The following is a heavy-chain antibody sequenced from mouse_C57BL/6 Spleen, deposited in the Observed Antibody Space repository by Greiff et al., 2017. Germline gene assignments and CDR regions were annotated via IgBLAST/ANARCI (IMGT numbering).Heavy chain of an antibody. CDR1: GYTFTGYW. V-gene: IGHV1-9*01. CDR3: ARRGYYGPWFAY. CDR2: FLPGSGST. J-gene: IGHJ3*01. Sequence: QVQLQQSGAELMKPGASVKLSCKATGYTFTGYWIEWVKQRPGHGLEWIGEFLPGSGSTNYNEKFKGKATFTADKSSNTAYMQLSSLTTEDSAVYYCARRGYYGPWFAYWGQGTLVTVSA. D-gene: IGHD1-1*01.